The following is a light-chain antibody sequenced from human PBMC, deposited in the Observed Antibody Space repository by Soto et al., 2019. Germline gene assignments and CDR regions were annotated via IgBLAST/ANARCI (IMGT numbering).Light chain of an antibody. J-gene: IGLJ1*01. V-gene: IGLV2-14*01. Sequence: QSALTQPASVSGSPGQSITISCTGTSSDVGGYNYVSWYQQHPGKAPKLMIYEVSNRPSGVSNRFSGSKSGNTASLTISELQAEDEADYYCSSYTINTTLEVFGTGTKVTVL. CDR1: SSDVGGYNY. CDR2: EVS. CDR3: SSYTINTTLEV.